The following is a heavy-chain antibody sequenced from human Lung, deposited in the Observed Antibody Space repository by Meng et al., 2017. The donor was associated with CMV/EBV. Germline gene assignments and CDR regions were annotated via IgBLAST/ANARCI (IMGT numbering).Heavy chain of an antibody. Sequence: YAFPSYAVYWVRQATGQGLEWMGWMNPNSGDADSAQQFQGRVTMTGNTSINTAYMELSSLRSEDAALYYCARGFRFRSGYHSSPLDYWGQGALVTVSS. CDR1: YAFPSYA. D-gene: IGHD3-3*01. CDR3: ARGFRFRSGYHSSPLDY. CDR2: MNPNSGDA. J-gene: IGHJ4*02. V-gene: IGHV1-8*01.